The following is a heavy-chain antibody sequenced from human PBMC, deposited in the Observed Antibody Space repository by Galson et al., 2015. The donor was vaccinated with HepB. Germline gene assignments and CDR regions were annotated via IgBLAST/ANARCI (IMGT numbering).Heavy chain of an antibody. CDR2: ISSSGSTI. CDR1: GFTFSSYD. J-gene: IGHJ6*02. CDR3: AREGGAYCGGDCYPGYYYGMDV. D-gene: IGHD2-21*02. V-gene: IGHV3-48*03. Sequence: SLRLSCAASGFTFSSYDMNWVRQAPGQGLEWVSYISSSGSTIYYADSVKGRFTISRDNAKNSLYLQMNSLGAEDTAVYYCAREGGAYCGGDCYPGYYYGMDVWGQGTTVTVSS.